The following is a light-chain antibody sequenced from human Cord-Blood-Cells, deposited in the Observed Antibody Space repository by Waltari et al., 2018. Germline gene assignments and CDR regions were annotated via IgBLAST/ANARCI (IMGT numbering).Light chain of an antibody. CDR3: QQYYSYPGT. Sequence: AIRMTQPPSSFSASTGDRVTITCRASQGISSYLAWYQQKPGKAPKLLIYAASTLQSGVPSRFSGSGSGTDFTLTISCLQSEDFATYSCQQYYSYPGTFGQGTKVEIK. CDR2: AAS. V-gene: IGKV1-8*01. CDR1: QGISSY. J-gene: IGKJ1*01.